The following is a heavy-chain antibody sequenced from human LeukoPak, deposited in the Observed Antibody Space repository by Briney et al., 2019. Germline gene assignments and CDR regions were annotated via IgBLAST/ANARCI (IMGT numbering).Heavy chain of an antibody. D-gene: IGHD3-22*01. V-gene: IGHV3-30*18. CDR3: AKPGKRRVVTITDFDY. CDR1: GFTFSYYG. J-gene: IGHJ4*02. CDR2: ISHDGSNK. Sequence: PGSSLRLSCAASGFTFSYYGMHWVRQAPGRGLEWVAVISHDGSNKYYADSVKGRSTISRDNSKNTLYLQMNSLRHEDTSVYYCAKPGKRRVVTITDFDYWGQGTLVTVSS.